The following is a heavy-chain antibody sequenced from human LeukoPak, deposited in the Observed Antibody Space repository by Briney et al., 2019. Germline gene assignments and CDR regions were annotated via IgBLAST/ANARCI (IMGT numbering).Heavy chain of an antibody. Sequence: GGSLRLSCAASGFTFSTYSMNWVRQAPGKGLEWVSYISSSSRTIYYADSVKGRFTISRDNAKNSLYLQMNSLRAEDTAVYYCARGGYDFWSGEGDYWGQGTLVTVSS. D-gene: IGHD3-3*01. CDR3: ARGGYDFWSGEGDY. V-gene: IGHV3-48*01. CDR2: ISSSSRTI. J-gene: IGHJ4*02. CDR1: GFTFSTYS.